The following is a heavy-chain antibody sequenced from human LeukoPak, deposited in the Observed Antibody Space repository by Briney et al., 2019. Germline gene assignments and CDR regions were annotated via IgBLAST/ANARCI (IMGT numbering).Heavy chain of an antibody. D-gene: IGHD3-16*01. CDR3: ARRRGGWGEGEFDY. CDR2: IHTSGST. CDR1: GGSISGVY. V-gene: IGHV4-4*09. J-gene: IGHJ4*02. Sequence: PSETLSLTCTVSGGSISGVYWNWIRQPPRKGLEWVGYIHTSGSTSFNASLRSRLTFSIDTSKNQVSLRLSSVTATGTAVYYCARRRGGWGEGEFDYWGQGTPVTVST.